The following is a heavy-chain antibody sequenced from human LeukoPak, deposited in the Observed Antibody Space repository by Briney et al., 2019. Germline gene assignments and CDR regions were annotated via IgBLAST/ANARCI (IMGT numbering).Heavy chain of an antibody. D-gene: IGHD6-13*01. CDR3: AKDWAAAAGTS. Sequence: PGGSLRLSCAASGFTFRNSDMHWVRQAPGKGPEWVAFIQADGGNKYYADSVKGRFTISRDNSKNTLYLQMNSLRAEDTAVYYCAKDWAAAAGTSWGQGTLVTVSS. J-gene: IGHJ4*02. CDR1: GFTFRNSD. CDR2: IQADGGNK. V-gene: IGHV3-30*02.